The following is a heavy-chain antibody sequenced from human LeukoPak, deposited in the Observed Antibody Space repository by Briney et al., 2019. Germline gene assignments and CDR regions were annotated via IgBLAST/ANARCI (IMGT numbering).Heavy chain of an antibody. J-gene: IGHJ4*02. CDR2: IDLSGNT. CDR1: GVSISSGGYY. CDR3: ARVRKLPLEWDLIDF. Sequence: SSQTLSLTCTVSGVSISSGGYYWTWIRQRPGEALEWIGCIDLSGNTYYNPSLMSRIVLSVNTSKSQFSLKVTSVTAADTALYSCARVRKLPLEWDLIDFWGQGTLVTVSS. D-gene: IGHD1-1*01. V-gene: IGHV4-31*03.